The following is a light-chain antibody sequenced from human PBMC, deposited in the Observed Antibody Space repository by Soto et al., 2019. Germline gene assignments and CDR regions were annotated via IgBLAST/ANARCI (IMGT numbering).Light chain of an antibody. CDR1: QSLGSH. Sequence: EIVMTQSPATLSASHGERATLSCRASQSLGSHLAWYQQKPGQAPRLLIYGASTRATGVPARFSGSGSGTEFTLTISSLQSEDFAFYYCQQYKNWPPITCGQGNDWRL. J-gene: IGKJ5*01. V-gene: IGKV3-15*01. CDR2: GAS. CDR3: QQYKNWPPIT.